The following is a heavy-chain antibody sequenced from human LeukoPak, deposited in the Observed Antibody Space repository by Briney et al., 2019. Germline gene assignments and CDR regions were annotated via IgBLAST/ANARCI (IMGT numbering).Heavy chain of an antibody. D-gene: IGHD2/OR15-2a*01. V-gene: IGHV4-31*03. J-gene: IGHJ4*02. Sequence: SETLSLTCTVSGCSISSGGSYWSWIRQHPGKGLEWIGYIYYSGSTYYNPSLKSRVTISVDTSKNQFSLKLSSVTAADTAVYYCASFLRFAGPPHFFDYWGQGTLVTVSS. CDR2: IYYSGST. CDR3: ASFLRFAGPPHFFDY. CDR1: GCSISSGGSY.